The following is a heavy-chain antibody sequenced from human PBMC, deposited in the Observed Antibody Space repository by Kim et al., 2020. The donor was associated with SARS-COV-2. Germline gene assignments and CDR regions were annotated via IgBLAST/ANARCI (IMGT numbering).Heavy chain of an antibody. CDR2: IYSGGSST. CDR3: AKLPSMVKDGYNWFDP. D-gene: IGHD5-18*01. Sequence: GGSLRLSCAASGFTFSSYAMSWVRQAPGKGLEWVSVIYSGGSSTYYADSVKGRFTISRDNSRNTLYLQMNSLRAEDTAVYYCAKLPSMVKDGYNWFDPWGQGTLVTVSS. V-gene: IGHV3-23*03. CDR1: GFTFSSYA. J-gene: IGHJ5*02.